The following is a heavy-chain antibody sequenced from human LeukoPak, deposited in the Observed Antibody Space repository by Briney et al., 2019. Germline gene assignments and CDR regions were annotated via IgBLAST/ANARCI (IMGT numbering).Heavy chain of an antibody. CDR2: RYYSGRT. Sequence: SESLSLTCTVSGGSIRSHYWRWLRQPPGKGLEWIGYRYYSGRTNYNPSLKSRVTISVATSKSQFYLKLTSVTAADTAVYYCARVPYTTGWPFYFDYWGQGILVTVSS. CDR1: GGSIRSHY. V-gene: IGHV4-59*11. CDR3: ARVPYTTGWPFYFDY. D-gene: IGHD6-19*01. J-gene: IGHJ4*02.